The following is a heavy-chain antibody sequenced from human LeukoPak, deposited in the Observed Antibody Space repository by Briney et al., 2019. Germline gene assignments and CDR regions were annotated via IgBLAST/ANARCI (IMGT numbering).Heavy chain of an antibody. CDR2: ISAYNGNT. CDR3: ARDLDCTNGVCYPYHFDY. V-gene: IGHV1-18*01. D-gene: IGHD2-8*01. Sequence: ASVKVSCKASGYTFTSYGISWVRQAPGQGLEWMGWISAYNGNTNYAQRLQGRVTMTTDTSTSTAYMELRSLRSDDTAVYYCARDLDCTNGVCYPYHFDYWGQGTLVTVSS. J-gene: IGHJ4*02. CDR1: GYTFTSYG.